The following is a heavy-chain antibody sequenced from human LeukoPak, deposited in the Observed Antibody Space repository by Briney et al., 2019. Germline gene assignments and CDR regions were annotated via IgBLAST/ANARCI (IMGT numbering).Heavy chain of an antibody. J-gene: IGHJ4*02. D-gene: IGHD5-12*01. CDR2: ISYDGSNE. V-gene: IGHV3-30*04. CDR1: EFTFSSYA. CDR3: AREIVAAICFDY. Sequence: PGGSLRLSCAASEFTFSSYAMHWVRQAPAKGLEWAAVISYDGSNEYYADSVKGRFTISRDNSRNTLYLQMNSLRADDTAICYCAREIVAAICFDYWGQGTLVTVSS.